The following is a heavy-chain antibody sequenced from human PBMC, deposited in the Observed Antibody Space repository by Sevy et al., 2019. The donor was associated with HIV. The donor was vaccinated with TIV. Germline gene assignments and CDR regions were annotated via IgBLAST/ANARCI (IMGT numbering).Heavy chain of an antibody. J-gene: IGHJ4*02. Sequence: SETLSLTCTVSGGSISSGGYYWSWLRQPAGKGLEWIGRIFTTGSSNYNSSLGSRVTMSVDPSKNQFSLKLTSVTAADTAVYYCARDRWVPLFDFWGQGTLVTVSS. CDR1: GGSISSGGYY. V-gene: IGHV4-61*02. CDR2: IFTTGSS. CDR3: ARDRWVPLFDF. D-gene: IGHD3-16*01.